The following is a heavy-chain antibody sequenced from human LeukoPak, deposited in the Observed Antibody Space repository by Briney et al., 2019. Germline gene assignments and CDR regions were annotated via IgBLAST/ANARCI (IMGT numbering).Heavy chain of an antibody. CDR1: GGSISSGGYY. CDR3: ARSYSSGWSDY. Sequence: SQTLSLTCTVSGGSISSGGYYWSWIRQHPGKGLEWIGYIYYIGSTYYNPSLKSRVTISVETSKNQFSLKLSSVTAADTAVYYCARSYSSGWSDYWGQGTLVTVSS. J-gene: IGHJ4*02. D-gene: IGHD6-19*01. V-gene: IGHV4-31*03. CDR2: IYYIGST.